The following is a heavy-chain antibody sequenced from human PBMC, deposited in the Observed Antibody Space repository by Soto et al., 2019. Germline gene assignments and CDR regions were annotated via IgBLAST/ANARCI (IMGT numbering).Heavy chain of an antibody. Sequence: GGSLRLSCAASGFTFSSYGMHWVRQAPGKGLEWVAVIWYDGSNKYYADSVKGRFTISRDNSKNTLYLQMNSLRAEDTAVYYCARDSPQTYGMDVWGQGTTVTVSS. J-gene: IGHJ6*02. CDR1: GFTFSSYG. V-gene: IGHV3-33*01. CDR3: ARDSPQTYGMDV. CDR2: IWYDGSNK.